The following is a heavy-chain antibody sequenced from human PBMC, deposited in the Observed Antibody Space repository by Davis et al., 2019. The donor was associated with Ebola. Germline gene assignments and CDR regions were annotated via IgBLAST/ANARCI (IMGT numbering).Heavy chain of an antibody. CDR3: AREGIAAAVSYYGMDV. J-gene: IGHJ6*02. Sequence: AASVKVSCKASGGTFSSYAISWVRQAPGQGLEWMGGIIPIFGTANYAQKFQGRVTITADESTSPAYMELSSLRSEDTAVYYCAREGIAAAVSYYGMDVWGQGTTVTVSS. V-gene: IGHV1-69*13. CDR2: IIPIFGTA. D-gene: IGHD6-13*01. CDR1: GGTFSSYA.